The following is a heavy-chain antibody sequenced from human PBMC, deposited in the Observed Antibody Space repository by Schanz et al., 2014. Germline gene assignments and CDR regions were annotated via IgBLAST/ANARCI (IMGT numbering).Heavy chain of an antibody. V-gene: IGHV3-11*05. CDR3: AKARRKSNCSGGRCFHYSYYGMDV. J-gene: IGHJ6*02. Sequence: QVQLVESGGGLVKPGGSLRLSCAASGFTFSDYYMSWIRQAPGKGLEWVSYISGTTTYTNYADSVKGRFTISRDNSKNILYLQMNSLRAEDTAVYYCAKARRKSNCSGGRCFHYSYYGMDVWGQGTTXTVSS. D-gene: IGHD2-15*01. CDR2: ISGTTTYT. CDR1: GFTFSDYY.